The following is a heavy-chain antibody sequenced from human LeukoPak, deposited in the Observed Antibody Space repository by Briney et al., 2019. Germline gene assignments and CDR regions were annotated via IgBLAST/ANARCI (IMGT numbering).Heavy chain of an antibody. CDR3: VRTAGIFWSGADYFDF. Sequence: GASVKVSCKASGDTFTSYDINRVRQATGQGLEWMGWMNPNSGNTGYAQKYQGRVPMTRNTSISTAYMELSSLRSEDTAVYYCVRTAGIFWSGADYFDFWGQGTLVTVSS. CDR1: GDTFTSYD. CDR2: MNPNSGNT. D-gene: IGHD3-3*01. V-gene: IGHV1-8*01. J-gene: IGHJ4*02.